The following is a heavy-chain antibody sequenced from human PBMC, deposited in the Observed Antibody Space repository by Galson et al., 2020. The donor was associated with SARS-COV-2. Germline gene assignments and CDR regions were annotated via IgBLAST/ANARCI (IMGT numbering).Heavy chain of an antibody. D-gene: IGHD6-19*01. CDR3: VWGNRGYSSGWYGYYGMDV. V-gene: IGHV3-74*01. J-gene: IGHJ6*02. Sequence: GGSLRLSCAASGFTFSSYWMHWVRQAPGKGLVWVSRINSDGSSTSYADSVKGRFTISRDNAKNTLYLQMNSLRAEDTAVYYCVWGNRGYSSGWYGYYGMDVWGQGTTVTVSS. CDR2: INSDGSST. CDR1: GFTFSSYW.